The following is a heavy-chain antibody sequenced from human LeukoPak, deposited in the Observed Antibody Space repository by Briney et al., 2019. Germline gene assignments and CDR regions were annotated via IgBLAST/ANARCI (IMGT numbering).Heavy chain of an antibody. V-gene: IGHV4-39*07. D-gene: IGHD3-22*01. CDR1: GGSISSSSYY. J-gene: IGHJ4*02. Sequence: PSETLSLTCTVSGGSISSSSYYWGWIRQTPGKGLQWIGNIFYSGSTYYNPSLKSRITVTIDTSKSQFSLKLSSVTAADTAVYYCARDRLDYYDSSGYYFGFDYWGQGTLVTVSS. CDR2: IFYSGST. CDR3: ARDRLDYYDSSGYYFGFDY.